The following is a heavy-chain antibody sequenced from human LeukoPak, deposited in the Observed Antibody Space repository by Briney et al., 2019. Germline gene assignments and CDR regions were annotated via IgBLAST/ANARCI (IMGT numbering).Heavy chain of an antibody. CDR3: ARDETYCSGGSCYPPPPFDY. CDR2: ISSSGSTI. D-gene: IGHD2-15*01. Sequence: GGSLRLSCAASGFTFSDYYMSWIRQAPGKGLEWVSYISSSGSTIYYADSVKGRFTISRDNAKNSLYLQMNSLRAEDTAVYYCARDETYCSGGSCYPPPPFDYWAQETLVTVPS. J-gene: IGHJ4*02. V-gene: IGHV3-11*01. CDR1: GFTFSDYY.